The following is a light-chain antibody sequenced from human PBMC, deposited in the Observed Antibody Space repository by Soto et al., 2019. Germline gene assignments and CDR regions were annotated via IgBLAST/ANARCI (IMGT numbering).Light chain of an antibody. CDR1: QSISSW. V-gene: IGKV1-5*03. CDR3: QQYNSYSWK. J-gene: IGKJ1*01. Sequence: DLQMTQSPSPLPASVGDIVTITCRASQSISSWLAWYQQKPGKAPKLLIYKASSLESGGPSRFSGSGSGTEFTLTISSLQPDDFATYDCQQYNSYSWKFGQGTKVDIK. CDR2: KAS.